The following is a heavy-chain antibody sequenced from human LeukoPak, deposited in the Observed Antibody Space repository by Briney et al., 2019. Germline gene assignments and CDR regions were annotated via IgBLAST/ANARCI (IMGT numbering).Heavy chain of an antibody. J-gene: IGHJ4*02. Sequence: SETESLICTVSGGSISSSSYYWGWIRQLPGKGLEWIGSIYYSGSTYYNPSLKSRVTISVDTSKNQFSLKLSSVTAADTAVYYCARWGSGWYYFDYWGQGTLVTVSS. CDR1: GGSISSSSYY. CDR3: ARWGSGWYYFDY. CDR2: IYYSGST. V-gene: IGHV4-39*07. D-gene: IGHD6-19*01.